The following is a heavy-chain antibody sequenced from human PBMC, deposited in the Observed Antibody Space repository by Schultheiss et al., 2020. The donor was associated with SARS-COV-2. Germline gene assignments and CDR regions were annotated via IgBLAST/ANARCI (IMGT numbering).Heavy chain of an antibody. CDR2: ISYDGSNK. CDR1: GFTFSSYA. J-gene: IGHJ6*02. Sequence: GESLKISCAASGFTFSSYAMHWVRQAPGKGLEWVAVISYDGSNKYYADSVKGRFTISRDNSKSTLYLQMNSLRAEDTAVYYCAKLPKGYPHRGMDVWGQGTTVTVSS. CDR3: AKLPKGYPHRGMDV. V-gene: IGHV3-30-3*02. D-gene: IGHD2-15*01.